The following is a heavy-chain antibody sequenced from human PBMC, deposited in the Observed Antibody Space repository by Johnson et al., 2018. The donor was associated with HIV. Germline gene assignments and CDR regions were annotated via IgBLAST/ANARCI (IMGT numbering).Heavy chain of an antibody. V-gene: IGHV3-9*01. J-gene: IGHJ3*02. D-gene: IGHD1-26*01. CDR3: AKDTGLGIVGAYFDI. CDR1: GFTFDDYA. CDR2: ISWNSGSI. Sequence: VQLVESGGGVVRPGGSLRLSCAASGFTFDDYAMHWVRQAPGKGLEWVSGISWNSGSIGYADSVKGRFTISRDNAKNSLYLQMNSLRAEDTALYYCAKDTGLGIVGAYFDIWGQGTMVTVSS.